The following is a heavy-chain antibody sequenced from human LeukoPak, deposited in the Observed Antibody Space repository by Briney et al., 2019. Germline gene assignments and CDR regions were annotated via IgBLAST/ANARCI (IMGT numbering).Heavy chain of an antibody. CDR2: ISGSGGST. J-gene: IGHJ3*02. CDR1: GLTLNNYA. D-gene: IGHD1-26*01. Sequence: GGSLRLSCAGSGLTLNNYAMSWVRQAPGKGLEWVSAISGSGGSTYYAGSVKGRFTISRDNSKNTLYLQMNSLRAEDTAVYYCAKHIVGAPVVSSAFDIWGQGTMVTVSS. CDR3: AKHIVGAPVVSSAFDI. V-gene: IGHV3-23*01.